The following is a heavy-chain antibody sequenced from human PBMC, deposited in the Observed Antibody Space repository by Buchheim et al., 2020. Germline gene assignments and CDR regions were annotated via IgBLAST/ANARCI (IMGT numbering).Heavy chain of an antibody. Sequence: EVGLLESGGSLAQPGGSLILSCAASGFTFTSYLMMWVRQGPGKGLECVPTINGRGDNTYYADSVKGRFIISRDTSRHTIYLRMDSLRVEDTAIYYCAKVGSSAYFFESWGRGTL. CDR2: INGRGDNT. CDR1: GFTFTSYL. CDR3: AKVGSSAYFFES. J-gene: IGHJ4*02. V-gene: IGHV3-23*01.